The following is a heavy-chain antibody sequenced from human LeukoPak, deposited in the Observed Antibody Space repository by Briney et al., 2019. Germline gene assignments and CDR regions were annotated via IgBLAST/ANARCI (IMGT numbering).Heavy chain of an antibody. V-gene: IGHV3-30*04. J-gene: IGHJ4*02. CDR2: ISYDGSNK. Sequence: GRSLRLSCAASGFTFSSYAMHWVRQAPGKGLEWVAVISYDGSNKYYADSVKARFTISRDNSKNTLYLQMNSLRAEDTAVYYCASEIIFGSFDYWGQGTLVTVSS. D-gene: IGHD3-3*01. CDR3: ASEIIFGSFDY. CDR1: GFTFSSYA.